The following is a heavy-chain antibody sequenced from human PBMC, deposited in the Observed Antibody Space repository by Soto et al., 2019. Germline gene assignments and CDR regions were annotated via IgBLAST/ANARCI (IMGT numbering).Heavy chain of an antibody. Sequence: ASVKVSCKASGYTFTSYYMHWVRQATGQGLEWMGIINPSGGSTSYAQKIQGRVTMTRDTSTSTVYMELSSLRSEDTAEYYRARLSGSGWFYWGQGTLVTVSS. CDR3: ARLSGSGWFY. V-gene: IGHV1-46*01. CDR2: INPSGGST. CDR1: GYTFTSYY. J-gene: IGHJ4*02. D-gene: IGHD6-19*01.